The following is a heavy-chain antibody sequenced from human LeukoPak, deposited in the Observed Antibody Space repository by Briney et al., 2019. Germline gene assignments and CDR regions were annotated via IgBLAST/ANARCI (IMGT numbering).Heavy chain of an antibody. J-gene: IGHJ4*02. CDR2: INPNSGGT. V-gene: IGHV1-2*02. CDR1: GYTFTGYY. Sequence: ASVKVSCKASGYTFTGYYMHWVRQAPGQGLEWMGWINPNSGGTNYAQKFQGRVTITRDTSISTAYMELSRLRSDDTAVYYCARGSQRRYSSWPDPRDYWGQGTLVTVSS. CDR3: ARGSQRRYSSWPDPRDY. D-gene: IGHD6-13*01.